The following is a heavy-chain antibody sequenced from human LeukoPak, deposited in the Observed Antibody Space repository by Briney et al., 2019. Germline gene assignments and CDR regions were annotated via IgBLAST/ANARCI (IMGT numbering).Heavy chain of an antibody. Sequence: ASVKVSCKASGYTFTAYYMHWVRQAPGQGLEWMGWINPNGGGTNYAQKFQDRVTMTRDTSISTAYMELSRLRSDDTAVYYCTRVYCTNGVCYAPFEYWGQGTLVTVSS. D-gene: IGHD2-8*01. J-gene: IGHJ4*02. CDR3: TRVYCTNGVCYAPFEY. V-gene: IGHV1-2*02. CDR2: INPNGGGT. CDR1: GYTFTAYY.